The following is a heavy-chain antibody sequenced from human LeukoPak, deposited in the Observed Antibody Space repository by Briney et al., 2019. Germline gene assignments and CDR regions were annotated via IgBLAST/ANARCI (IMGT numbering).Heavy chain of an antibody. D-gene: IGHD3-10*01. CDR2: IRGSGEST. J-gene: IGHJ4*02. CDR1: GFTFSDHN. CDR3: AKDRISYTTSPGELSH. V-gene: IGHV3-23*01. Sequence: GGSLRLSCAASGFTFSDHNMDWVRQAPGKGLEWVSTIRGSGESTHYADSVQGRFTISRDNSLYTVYLQMDSLRGDDTAVYYCAKDRISYTTSPGELSHWGQGTLVIVSS.